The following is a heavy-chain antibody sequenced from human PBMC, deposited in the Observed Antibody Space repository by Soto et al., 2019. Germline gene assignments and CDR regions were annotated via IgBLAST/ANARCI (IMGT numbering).Heavy chain of an antibody. CDR3: ARGTLGHDYGDYGTWYYGMDV. V-gene: IGHV4-30-2*01. CDR1: GGSISSGGYS. D-gene: IGHD4-17*01. CDR2: IYHSGST. Sequence: TSETLSLTCAVSGGSISSGGYSWSWIRQPPGKGLEWIGYIYHSGSTYYNPSLKSRVTISVDRSKNQFSLKLSSVTAADTAVYYCARGTLGHDYGDYGTWYYGMDVWGQGTTVTVSS. J-gene: IGHJ6*02.